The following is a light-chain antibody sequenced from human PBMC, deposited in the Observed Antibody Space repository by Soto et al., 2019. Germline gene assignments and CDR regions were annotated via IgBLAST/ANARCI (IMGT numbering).Light chain of an antibody. J-gene: IGLJ3*02. CDR2: EGN. CDR3: CSYTDGSSLL. V-gene: IGLV2-23*01. Sequence: QSALTQPASVSESPGQSLSISCGGGRNDIGTYNLVSWYQQHPGKAPKLIIYEGNKRPSGVSNRFSGSRSGNKASLTISGLQAEDEADYYCCSYTDGSSLLFGGGTKLTVL. CDR1: RNDIGTYNL.